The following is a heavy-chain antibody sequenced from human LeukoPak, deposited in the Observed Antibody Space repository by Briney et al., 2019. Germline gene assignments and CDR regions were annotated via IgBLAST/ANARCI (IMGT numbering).Heavy chain of an antibody. J-gene: IGHJ5*02. V-gene: IGHV4-34*01. CDR3: ARGKFGGRGVIWRTPHHPNWFDP. Sequence: SETLSLTCAVYGGSFSDYYWRWRWIRQPPGKGLEWIGEINHSGSTNYNPSLKSRVTISIDTSKNQFSLRLSSVTAADTAVYYCARGKFGGRGVIWRTPHHPNWFDPWGQGTLVTVSS. CDR2: INHSGST. CDR1: GGSFSDYY. D-gene: IGHD3-10*01.